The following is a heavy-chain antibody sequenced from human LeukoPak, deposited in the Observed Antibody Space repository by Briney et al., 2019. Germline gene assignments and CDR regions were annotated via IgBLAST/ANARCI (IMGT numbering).Heavy chain of an antibody. CDR1: GYRFSDYY. Sequence: ASVRVSCKASGYRFSDYYMHGVRPAPGQGREWMGRINSNSDGTGLAAKFRGRVTMTRDTSISTAYVELSRLTSVDTAVYYCARAGGTYYYQSSGYYYQNWFDSWGQGTLVTVSS. V-gene: IGHV1-2*06. D-gene: IGHD3-22*01. J-gene: IGHJ5*01. CDR3: ARAGGTYYYQSSGYYYQNWFDS. CDR2: INSNSDGT.